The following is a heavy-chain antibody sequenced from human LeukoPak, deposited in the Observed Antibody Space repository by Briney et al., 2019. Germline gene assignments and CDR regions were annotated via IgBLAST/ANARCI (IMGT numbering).Heavy chain of an antibody. D-gene: IGHD3-10*01. V-gene: IGHV3-49*04. CDR1: GFTFGNYA. J-gene: IGHJ4*02. Sequence: GGSLRLSCTASGFTFGNYAMSWVRQAPGKGLEWIGFIRNKANRGTTEYAASVQGRFTISRDDSKSIVYLQVNSLKTEDTALYYCARPDRGYAFDYWGQGILVTVSS. CDR2: IRNKANRGTT. CDR3: ARPDRGYAFDY.